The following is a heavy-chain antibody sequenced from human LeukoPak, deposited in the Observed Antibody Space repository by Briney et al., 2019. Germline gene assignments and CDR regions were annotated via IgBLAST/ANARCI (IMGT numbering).Heavy chain of an antibody. CDR1: GGSFSGYY. D-gene: IGHD4-17*01. Sequence: SETLSLTCAVYGGSFSGYYWSWIRQPPGKGLEWIGEINHSGSTNYNPSLKSRVTISVDTSKNQLSLKLSSVTAADTAVYYCARGRYGDSFDYWGQGTLVTVSS. V-gene: IGHV4-34*01. CDR3: ARGRYGDSFDY. J-gene: IGHJ4*02. CDR2: INHSGST.